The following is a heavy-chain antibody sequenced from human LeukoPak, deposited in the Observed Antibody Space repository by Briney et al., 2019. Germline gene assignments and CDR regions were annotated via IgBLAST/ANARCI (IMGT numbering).Heavy chain of an antibody. CDR2: INPNSGGT. CDR1: GYTFTGYY. CDR3: ARASGGSSGYYSTAY. J-gene: IGHJ4*02. Sequence: ASVKVSCKASGYTFTGYYMHWVRQAPGHGLEWMGWINPNSGGTNYAQKFQGRVTMTRDTSISTAYMELSRLRSDDTAVYYCARASGGSSGYYSTAYWGQGTLVTVSS. V-gene: IGHV1-2*02. D-gene: IGHD3-22*01.